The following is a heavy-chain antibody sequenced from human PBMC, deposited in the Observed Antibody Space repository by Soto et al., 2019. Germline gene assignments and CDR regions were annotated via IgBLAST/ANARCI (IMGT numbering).Heavy chain of an antibody. Sequence: SETLSLTCAVYGRSFSGYYWSWIRQPPGKGLEWIGEINHSGSTNYNPSLKSRVTISVDTSSNQFSLRLTSVTAADTAVYYCAREGGGFSGNWFDPWGQGTQVTVSS. D-gene: IGHD3-10*01. CDR2: INHSGST. V-gene: IGHV4-34*01. J-gene: IGHJ5*02. CDR1: GRSFSGYY. CDR3: AREGGGFSGNWFDP.